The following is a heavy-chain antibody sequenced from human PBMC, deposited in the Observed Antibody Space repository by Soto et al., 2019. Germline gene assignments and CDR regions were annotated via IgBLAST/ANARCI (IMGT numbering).Heavy chain of an antibody. D-gene: IGHD6-13*01. CDR3: ARVGVAAAGIGSWFDP. V-gene: IGHV1-2*04. Sequence: AASVKVSCKASGYTFTGYYMHWVRQAPGQGLEWVGWINPNSGGTNYAQKFQGWVTMTRDTSISTAYMELSRLRSDDTAVYYCARVGVAAAGIGSWFDPWGQGTLVTVSS. J-gene: IGHJ5*02. CDR2: INPNSGGT. CDR1: GYTFTGYY.